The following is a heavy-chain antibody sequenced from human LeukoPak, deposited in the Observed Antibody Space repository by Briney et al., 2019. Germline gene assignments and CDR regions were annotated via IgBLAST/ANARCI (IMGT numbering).Heavy chain of an antibody. J-gene: IGHJ1*01. CDR2: ISYDGSNK. CDR1: GFTFSSYA. V-gene: IGHV3-30*04. D-gene: IGHD3-10*01. Sequence: GRSLRLSCAASGFTFSSYAMHWVRQAPGKGLEWVAVISYDGSNKYYADSVKGRFTISRVNSKNTLYLQMNSLRAEDTAVYYCARVNRGDIYGSGSYYRPIGYFQHWGQGTLVTVSS. CDR3: ARVNRGDIYGSGSYYRPIGYFQH.